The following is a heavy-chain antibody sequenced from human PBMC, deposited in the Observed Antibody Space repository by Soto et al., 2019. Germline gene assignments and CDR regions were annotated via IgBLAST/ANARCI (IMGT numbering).Heavy chain of an antibody. CDR3: ARSLESLVNYFYYGIDV. CDR2: IRGKAYTYAT. D-gene: IGHD2-15*01. J-gene: IGHJ6*02. CDR1: GFSFSAST. Sequence: PGGSLRLSCAASGFSFSASTMHWVRQASGKGLEWVGRIRGKAYTYATTYAASVKGRFSISRDDSENTAFLQMSSLKTEDTAVYFCARSLESLVNYFYYGIDVWGQGTTVTVSS. V-gene: IGHV3-73*01.